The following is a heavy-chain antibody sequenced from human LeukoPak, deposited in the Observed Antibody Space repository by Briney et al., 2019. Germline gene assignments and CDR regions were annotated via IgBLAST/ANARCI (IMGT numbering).Heavy chain of an antibody. CDR3: VRIPNSAGFPNWFDP. CDR2: ISSSNDYI. Sequence: KTGGSLRLSCAASGFTFSTSTMNSVRQAPGKGLEWVSSISSSNDYIYYADSVKGPFPISRDNAKNSLYLQMNSLRAEDTAVYYCVRIPNSAGFPNWFDPWGQGTLVTVSS. CDR1: GFTFSTST. V-gene: IGHV3-21*01. J-gene: IGHJ5*02. D-gene: IGHD6-19*01.